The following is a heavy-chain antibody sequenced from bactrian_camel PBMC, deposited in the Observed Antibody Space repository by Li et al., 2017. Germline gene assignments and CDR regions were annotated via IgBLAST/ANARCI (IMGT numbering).Heavy chain of an antibody. Sequence: HVQLVESGGDSVQAGGSLRLSCEASGSTYSSYCMAWFRQAPGKEREGVAASDGAGTVSYADFVKGRFTISKDNTKNTLTLQMNSLKPEDTAMYYCAAGCPIWTGLLSGDWGQGTQVTVS. CDR3: AAGCPIWTGLLSGD. V-gene: IGHV3S26*01. D-gene: IGHD2*01. CDR1: GSTYSSYC. CDR2: SDGAGTV. J-gene: IGHJ4*01.